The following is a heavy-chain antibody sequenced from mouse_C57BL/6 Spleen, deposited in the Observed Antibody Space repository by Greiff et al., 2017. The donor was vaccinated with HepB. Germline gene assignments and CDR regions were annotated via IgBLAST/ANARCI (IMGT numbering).Heavy chain of an antibody. V-gene: IGHV1-54*01. CDR2: INPGSGGT. CDR1: GYAFTNYL. CDR3: ARSLGRRYAMDY. J-gene: IGHJ4*01. D-gene: IGHD4-1*01. Sequence: QVQLQQSGAELVRPGTSVKVSCKASGYAFTNYLIEWVKQRPGQGLEWIGVINPGSGGTNYNEKFKGKATLTADKSSSTAYMQISSLTSEDSAVYFCARSLGRRYAMDYWGQGTSVTVSS.